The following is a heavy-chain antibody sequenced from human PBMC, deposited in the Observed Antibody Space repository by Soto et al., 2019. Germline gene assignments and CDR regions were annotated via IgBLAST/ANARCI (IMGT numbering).Heavy chain of an antibody. CDR3: ARDAHDYGDGNWFDP. V-gene: IGHV4-31*03. D-gene: IGHD4-17*01. CDR1: GGSISSGGYY. J-gene: IGHJ5*02. Sequence: SETLSLTCTVSGGSISSGGYYWSWIRQHPGKGLEWIGYIYYSGSTYYNPSLKSRVTISVDTSKNQFSLKLSSVTAADTAVYYCARDAHDYGDGNWFDPWGQGTLVTVSS. CDR2: IYYSGST.